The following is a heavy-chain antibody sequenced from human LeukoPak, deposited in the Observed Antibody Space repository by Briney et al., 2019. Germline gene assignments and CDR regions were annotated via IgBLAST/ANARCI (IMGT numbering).Heavy chain of an antibody. CDR2: IYYSGST. CDR1: GLAFSTYE. J-gene: IGHJ4*02. Sequence: PGGSLRLSCVASGLAFSTYEMSWVRQAPGQGLEWIGYIYYSGSTNYNPSLKSRVTISVDTSKNQFSLKLSSVTAADTAVYYCARHGEDSSSWYPHFDYWGQGTLVTVSS. CDR3: ARHGEDSSSWYPHFDY. V-gene: IGHV4-59*08. D-gene: IGHD6-13*01.